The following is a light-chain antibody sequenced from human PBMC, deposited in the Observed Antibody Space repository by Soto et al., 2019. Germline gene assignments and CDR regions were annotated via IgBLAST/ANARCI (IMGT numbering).Light chain of an antibody. V-gene: IGLV2-8*01. CDR3: VSYVDTNNFV. J-gene: IGLJ1*01. CDR1: SSDVGGSKY. CDR2: EVN. Sequence: QSVLTLPPSASGSPGQSVSISCSGGSSDVGGSKYVSWYQVKPGKAPRLIIYEVNRRPEGAPYRFSGSKSGNTASLTVSGLTAEDEGDYYCVSYVDTNNFVFGSGTQVTVL.